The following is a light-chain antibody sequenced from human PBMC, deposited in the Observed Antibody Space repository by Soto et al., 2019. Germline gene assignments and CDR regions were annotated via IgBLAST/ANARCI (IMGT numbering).Light chain of an antibody. CDR2: GAS. CDR1: QSVSSN. V-gene: IGKV3-15*01. CDR3: QQYNNWPIT. Sequence: EIVITQSPATLSVSPGERATLSCRASQSVSSNLAWYQQKPGQVPRLLIYGASTRATGVPARFTGSGSGTEFTLTFSSLQSEDFAVYYCQQYNNWPITFGQGTRLEIK. J-gene: IGKJ5*01.